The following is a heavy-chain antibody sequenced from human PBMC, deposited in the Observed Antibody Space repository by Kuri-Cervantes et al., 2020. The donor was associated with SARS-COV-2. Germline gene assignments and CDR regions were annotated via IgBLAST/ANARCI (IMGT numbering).Heavy chain of an antibody. V-gene: IGHV3-30*03. CDR2: ISYDGSNK. CDR1: GFTFSSCA. CDR3: ARDTDNFDY. Sequence: GGSLRLSCAASGFTFSSCAIHWVRQAPGKGLEWVAVISYDGSNKYYTESVKGRFTISRDNSKNTLYLQMNSLRAEDTAVYYCARDTDNFDYWGQGTLVTVSS. J-gene: IGHJ4*02.